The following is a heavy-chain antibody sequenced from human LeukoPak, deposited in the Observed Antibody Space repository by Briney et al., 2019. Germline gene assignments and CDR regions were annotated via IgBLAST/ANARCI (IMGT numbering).Heavy chain of an antibody. V-gene: IGHV4-34*01. D-gene: IGHD2-15*01. J-gene: IGHJ4*02. CDR3: ARGSRGSGGSCYRN. CDR1: GASFSGYY. CDR2: INHSGST. Sequence: PSETLSLTCAVYGASFSGYYWSWIRQPPGKGLEWIGEINHSGSTNYNPSLKSRVTISVDTSKNQFSLKLSSVTAADTAVYYCARGSRGSGGSCYRNWGQGTLVTVSS.